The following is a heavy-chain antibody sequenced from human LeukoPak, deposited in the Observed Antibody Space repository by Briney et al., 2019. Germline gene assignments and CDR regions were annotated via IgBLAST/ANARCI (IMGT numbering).Heavy chain of an antibody. D-gene: IGHD3-10*01. V-gene: IGHV1-18*01. CDR2: ISAYNGNT. CDR1: GGTFSSYA. Sequence: ASVKVSCKASGGTFSSYAISWVRQAPGQGLEWMGWISAYNGNTNYAQKLQGRVTMTTDTSTSTAYMELRSLRSDDTAVYYCARVRDVYYYGSGSYYPPFEYWGQGTLVTVSS. J-gene: IGHJ4*02. CDR3: ARVRDVYYYGSGSYYPPFEY.